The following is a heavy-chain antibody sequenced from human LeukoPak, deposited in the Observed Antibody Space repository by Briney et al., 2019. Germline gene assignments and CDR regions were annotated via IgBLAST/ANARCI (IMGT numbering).Heavy chain of an antibody. Sequence: SETLSLTCTVSGGSISSYYWSWIRQPPGEGLEWIGYIYYSGSTNYNPSLKSRVTISVDTSKNQFSLKLSSVTAADTAVYYCARNFCSSTSCYAYYFDYWGQGTLVTVSS. D-gene: IGHD2-2*01. J-gene: IGHJ4*02. CDR1: GGSISSYY. CDR3: ARNFCSSTSCYAYYFDY. V-gene: IGHV4-59*08. CDR2: IYYSGST.